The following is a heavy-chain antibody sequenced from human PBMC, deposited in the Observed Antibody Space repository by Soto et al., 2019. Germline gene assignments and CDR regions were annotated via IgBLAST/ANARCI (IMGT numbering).Heavy chain of an antibody. CDR3: ARDRFWSGYYYYYYYGMDV. D-gene: IGHD3-3*01. CDR2: IRRHTSVT. V-gene: IGHV3-48*01. CDR1: GLTLSTSS. Sequence: PGGSLRLSCAASGLTLSTSSMNWVRQAPGKGLEWISYIRRHTSVTAYADSVKGRFTISRDNSKNTLYLQMNSLRVEDTAVYYCARDRFWSGYYYYYYYGMDVWGQGTTVTVSS. J-gene: IGHJ6*02.